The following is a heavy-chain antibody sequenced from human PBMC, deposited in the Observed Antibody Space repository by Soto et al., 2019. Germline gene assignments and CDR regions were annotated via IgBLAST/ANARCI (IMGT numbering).Heavy chain of an antibody. CDR3: AKSRASSVTEPALFDEMDV. D-gene: IGHD5-12*01. CDR2: IIPILRTR. CDR1: GGTFNSNA. V-gene: IGHV1-69*01. Sequence: QVQLVQSGAEVKTLGSSLKVSCKASGGTFNSNALSWVRQAPGQGLEWMGAIIPILRTRKYAQKFQDRVTFSADESTDTAYMELTSLRSEDTAVYYCAKSRASSVTEPALFDEMDVWGQGTTVSVSS. J-gene: IGHJ6*02.